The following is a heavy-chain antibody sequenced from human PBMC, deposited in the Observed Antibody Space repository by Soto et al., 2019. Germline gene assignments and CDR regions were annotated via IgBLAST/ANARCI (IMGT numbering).Heavy chain of an antibody. CDR2: INHSGST. CDR3: ARLVHSSGWSLGDY. Sequence: QVQLQQWGAGLLKPSETLSLTCAVYGGSFSGYYWSWIRQPPGKGLEWIGEINHSGSTNYNPSLKSRVTISVDTSKNQFSLKLSSVTAADTAVYYCARLVHSSGWSLGDYWGQGTLVTVSS. V-gene: IGHV4-34*01. CDR1: GGSFSGYY. D-gene: IGHD6-19*01. J-gene: IGHJ4*02.